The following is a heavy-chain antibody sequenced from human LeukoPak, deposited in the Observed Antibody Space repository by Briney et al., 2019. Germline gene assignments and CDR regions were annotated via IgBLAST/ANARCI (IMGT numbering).Heavy chain of an antibody. CDR2: IYHSGST. V-gene: IGHV4-30-2*01. J-gene: IGHJ6*02. Sequence: SETLSLTCAVSGGSISSGGYSWSWIRQPPGKGLEWIGYIYHSGSTYYNPSLKSRVTISVDRSKNQFSLKLSSVTAADTAVYYCAGSSYRVRGTYGMDVWGQGTTVTVSS. D-gene: IGHD3-10*01. CDR1: GGSISSGGYS. CDR3: AGSSYRVRGTYGMDV.